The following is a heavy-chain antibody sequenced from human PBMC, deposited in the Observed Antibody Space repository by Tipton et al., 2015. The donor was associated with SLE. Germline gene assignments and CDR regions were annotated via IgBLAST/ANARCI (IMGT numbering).Heavy chain of an antibody. CDR2: IHYSGTT. D-gene: IGHD6-25*01. CDR1: GGSFRSSSYY. V-gene: IGHV4-39*07. Sequence: TLSLTCTVSGGSFRSSSYYWGWIRQPPGKGLEWIGTIHYSGTTYYNPSLKSRVTISVDTSKNQFSLKLSSVTAADTAVYYCAGLPSGRRVGLGGMDVWGQGTTVTVSS. CDR3: AGLPSGRRVGLGGMDV. J-gene: IGHJ6*02.